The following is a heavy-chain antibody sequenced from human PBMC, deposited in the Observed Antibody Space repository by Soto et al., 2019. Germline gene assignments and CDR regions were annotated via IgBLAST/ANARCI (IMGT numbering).Heavy chain of an antibody. CDR3: ARSRSSWADFDY. CDR2: IWYDGSNK. D-gene: IGHD6-13*01. V-gene: IGHV3-33*01. J-gene: IGHJ4*02. CDR1: GFTFSSYG. Sequence: PGGSLRLSCAASGFTFSSYGMHWVRQAPGKGLEWVAVIWYDGSNKYYADSVKGRFTISRDNSKNTLYLQMNSLRDEDTAVYYCARSRSSWADFDYWGQGTLVTVSS.